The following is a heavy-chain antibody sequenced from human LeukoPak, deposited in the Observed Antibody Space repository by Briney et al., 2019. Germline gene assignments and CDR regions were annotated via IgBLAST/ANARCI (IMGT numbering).Heavy chain of an antibody. Sequence: GGSLRLSCAASGLTFSSYSMNWVRQSPGKGLEWVSSISSSSSYIYYADSVRGRFTISRDNAKNSLYLQMNSLRAEDTAVYYCARDPYSGGYGDYYYYYMDLWGQGTTVTISS. CDR1: GLTFSSYS. CDR3: ARDPYSGGYGDYYYYYMDL. CDR2: ISSSSSYI. D-gene: IGHD1-26*01. J-gene: IGHJ6*03. V-gene: IGHV3-21*01.